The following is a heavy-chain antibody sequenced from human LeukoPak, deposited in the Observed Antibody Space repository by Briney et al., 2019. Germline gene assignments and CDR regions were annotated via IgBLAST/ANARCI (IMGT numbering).Heavy chain of an antibody. Sequence: GASVKVSCKASGYTFTSNDIHWVRQAPGQGLEWMGWINPNSGGTNYALKFQGRVTMTTDTSISTAYMEVSRLRSDDTAVYYCARVRIGQQLDKYYYYAMDVWGQGTTVTVSS. CDR3: ARVRIGQQLDKYYYYAMDV. CDR2: INPNSGGT. D-gene: IGHD6-13*01. J-gene: IGHJ6*02. CDR1: GYTFTSND. V-gene: IGHV1-2*02.